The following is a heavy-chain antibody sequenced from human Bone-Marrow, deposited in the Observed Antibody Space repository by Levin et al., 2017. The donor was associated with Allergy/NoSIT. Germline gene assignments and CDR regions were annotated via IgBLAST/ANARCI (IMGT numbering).Heavy chain of an antibody. CDR1: GFTFSSYW. J-gene: IGHJ4*02. Sequence: SCAASGFTFSSYWMHWVRQAPGKGLVWVSRINSDGSSTSYADSVKGRFTISRDNAKNTLYLQMNSLRAEDTAVYYCARESLYCSGGSCYGEDYFDYWGQGTLVTVSS. CDR2: INSDGSST. D-gene: IGHD2-15*01. CDR3: ARESLYCSGGSCYGEDYFDY. V-gene: IGHV3-74*01.